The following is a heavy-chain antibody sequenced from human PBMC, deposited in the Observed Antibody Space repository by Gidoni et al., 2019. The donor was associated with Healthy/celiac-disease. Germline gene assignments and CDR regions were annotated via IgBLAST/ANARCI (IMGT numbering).Heavy chain of an antibody. J-gene: IGHJ4*02. CDR1: GGSISRYY. CDR3: VGFGSGYVDY. CDR2: SYTSGST. D-gene: IGHD3-3*01. Sequence: QVQLQESGPGLVKPSETLSLTCTVSGGSISRYYWSWIRQLAWKGLEWIWRSYTSGSTTYNLSFKSRVTMSLDTSKNQFFLKLSSVTAADTAVYYCVGFGSGYVDYWGQGTLVTVSS. V-gene: IGHV4-4*07.